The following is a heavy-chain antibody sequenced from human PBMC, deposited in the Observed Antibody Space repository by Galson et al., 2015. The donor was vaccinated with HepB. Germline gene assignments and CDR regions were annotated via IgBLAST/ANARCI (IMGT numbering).Heavy chain of an antibody. J-gene: IGHJ4*02. CDR3: ARDRDYRFDY. Sequence: SVKVSCKASGYTFTTNGISWTRQAPGQGLEWMGWISANSGSTKYAQNLQGRVTLTRDTSTSTAYLELRSLRSDDTAAYYCARDRDYRFDYWGQGTLVTVSS. D-gene: IGHD4/OR15-4a*01. CDR2: ISANSGST. CDR1: GYTFTTNG. V-gene: IGHV1-18*04.